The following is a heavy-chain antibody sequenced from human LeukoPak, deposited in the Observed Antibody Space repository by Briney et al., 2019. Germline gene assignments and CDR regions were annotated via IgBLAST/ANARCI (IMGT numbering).Heavy chain of an antibody. D-gene: IGHD6-13*01. J-gene: IGHJ5*02. V-gene: IGHV1-69*13. CDR3: ARDGHSSSWYTWFDP. Sequence: SVKVSCKASGGTFSSYAISWVRQAPGQGLEWMGGIIPIFGTANYAQKFQGRVTITADESTSTAYMELSSLRSEGTAVHYCARDGHSSSWYTWFDPWGQGTLVTVSS. CDR1: GGTFSSYA. CDR2: IIPIFGTA.